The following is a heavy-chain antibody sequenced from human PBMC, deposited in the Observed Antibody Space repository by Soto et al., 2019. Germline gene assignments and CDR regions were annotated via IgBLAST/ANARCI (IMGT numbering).Heavy chain of an antibody. V-gene: IGHV3-23*01. Sequence: GGSLRLSCAASGFTFSSYAMSWVRQAPGKGLEWVSAISGSGGSTYYADSVKGRFTISRDNSKNTLYLQMNSLRAEDTAVYYCAKGIVVVVAATIAYFDYWGQETLGTVSS. CDR2: ISGSGGST. D-gene: IGHD2-15*01. J-gene: IGHJ4*02. CDR1: GFTFSSYA. CDR3: AKGIVVVVAATIAYFDY.